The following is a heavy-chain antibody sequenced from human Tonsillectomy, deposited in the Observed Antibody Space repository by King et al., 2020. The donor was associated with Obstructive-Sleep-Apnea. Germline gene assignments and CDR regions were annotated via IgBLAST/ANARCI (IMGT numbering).Heavy chain of an antibody. CDR1: GGTFSSYA. CDR2: IIPILGIA. D-gene: IGHD1-26*01. V-gene: IGHV1-69*09. J-gene: IGHJ4*02. CDR3: ARKSEEGGATYYFDY. Sequence: QLVQSGAEVKKPGSSVKVSCKASGGTFSSYAISWVRQAPGQGLEWMGGIIPILGIANYAQKFQGRVTITADKSTSTAYMELSSLRSEDTAVYYCARKSEEGGATYYFDYWGQGTLVTVSS.